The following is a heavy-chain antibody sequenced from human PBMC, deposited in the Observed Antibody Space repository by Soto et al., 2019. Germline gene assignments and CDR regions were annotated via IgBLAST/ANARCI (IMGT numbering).Heavy chain of an antibody. Sequence: PGGSLRLSCAASGFTFSRQWMHWVRQTPGKGLEWVGRVKSKTDGGTTDFAAPVKGRFAISRDDSKNMVYLEMNSLKTEDTAIYYCTTDSYITSIIVRFDYWGHGTLVTVSS. CDR3: TTDSYITSIIVRFDY. J-gene: IGHJ4*01. CDR2: VKSKTDGGTT. D-gene: IGHD3-22*01. CDR1: GFTFSRQW. V-gene: IGHV3-15*07.